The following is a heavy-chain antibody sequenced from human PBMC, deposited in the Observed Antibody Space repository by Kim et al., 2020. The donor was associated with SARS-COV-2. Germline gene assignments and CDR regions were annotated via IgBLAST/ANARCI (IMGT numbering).Heavy chain of an antibody. CDR1: GGSISSSSYY. V-gene: IGHV4-39*01. D-gene: IGHD6-6*01. J-gene: IGHJ4*02. Sequence: SETLSLTCTVSGGSISSSSYYWGWIRQPPGKGLEWIGSIYYSGSTYYNPYLKSRVTISVDTSKNQFSLKLSSVTAADTAVYYCARHLSISSSCYFDYWGQGTLVTVSS. CDR3: ARHLSISSSCYFDY. CDR2: IYYSGST.